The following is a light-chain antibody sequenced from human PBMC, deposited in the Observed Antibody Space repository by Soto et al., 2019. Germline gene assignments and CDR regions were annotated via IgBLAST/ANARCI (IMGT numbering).Light chain of an antibody. CDR3: NSCVAGSYV. V-gene: IGLV2-8*01. J-gene: IGLJ1*01. Sequence: QSVLTQAPCASGSPGQSVTISWAGTSGDVGKYDYVSWFQHHPGKAPKLIIYEVSKRPSGVPDRFSGSKSGSTASLTVSGLQTEDEADYYCNSCVAGSYVFGTGTKV. CDR2: EVS. CDR1: SGDVGKYDY.